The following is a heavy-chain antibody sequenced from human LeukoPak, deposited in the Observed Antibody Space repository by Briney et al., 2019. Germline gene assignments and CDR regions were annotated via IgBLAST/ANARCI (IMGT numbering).Heavy chain of an antibody. Sequence: ASVKVSCKASGYTFTCSYMHWVRQAPGQGLEWMGWINPNSGGTNYAQKFQGRVTMTRDTSISTAYMELSRLTSDDTAVYFCARETYYSSGNVYNRIDYWGQGTLVTVSS. CDR2: INPNSGGT. D-gene: IGHD3-10*01. J-gene: IGHJ4*02. CDR1: GYTFTCSY. CDR3: ARETYYSSGNVYNRIDY. V-gene: IGHV1-2*02.